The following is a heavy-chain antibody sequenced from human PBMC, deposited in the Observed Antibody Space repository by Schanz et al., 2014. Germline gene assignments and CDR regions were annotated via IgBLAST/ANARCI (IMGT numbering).Heavy chain of an antibody. CDR2: ISGSGGST. V-gene: IGHV3-23*04. D-gene: IGHD4-17*01. CDR3: AKFKSAPTVTTLDY. Sequence: EVQLVESGGGLVQPGGSLRLSCAASGFTFSSYAMSWVRQAPGKGLEWVSAISGSGGSTYFADFVKGRFTISRDNSKTTLYLQMNSLRAEDTAAYYCAKFKSAPTVTTLDYWGQGTLVTVSS. J-gene: IGHJ4*02. CDR1: GFTFSSYA.